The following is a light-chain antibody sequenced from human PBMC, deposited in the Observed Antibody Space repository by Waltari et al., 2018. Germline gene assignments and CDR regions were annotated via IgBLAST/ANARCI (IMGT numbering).Light chain of an antibody. Sequence: QSALTQPASVSGSPGQSITISCTGTSSHVGAYNSVSWYQQHPGKAPKLMIFDVSNRPSGVSNRFSGSKSGNTASLTISGLQAEDEADYYCSSYISSSTLELFGGGTSLTVL. CDR2: DVS. J-gene: IGLJ2*01. CDR3: SSYISSSTLEL. CDR1: SSHVGAYNS. V-gene: IGLV2-14*03.